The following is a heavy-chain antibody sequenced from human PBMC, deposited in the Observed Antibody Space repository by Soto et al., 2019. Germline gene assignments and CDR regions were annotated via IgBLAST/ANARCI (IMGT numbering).Heavy chain of an antibody. Sequence: PGGSLRLSCAASGFTFSSYAMSWVRQAPGKGLEWVSAISGSGGSTYYADSVKGRFTISRDNSKNTLYLQMNSLRAEDTAVYYCASRGDRYYDSSGYPLRYVMDVWGQGTTVTVSS. V-gene: IGHV3-23*01. D-gene: IGHD3-22*01. CDR3: ASRGDRYYDSSGYPLRYVMDV. CDR2: ISGSGGST. J-gene: IGHJ6*02. CDR1: GFTFSSYA.